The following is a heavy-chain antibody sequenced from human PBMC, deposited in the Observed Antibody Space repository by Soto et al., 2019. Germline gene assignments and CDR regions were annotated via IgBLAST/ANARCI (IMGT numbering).Heavy chain of an antibody. CDR1: GYTFTSYG. CDR3: ARDPPTDYLARGYYSHYGMDV. D-gene: IGHD3-10*01. V-gene: IGHV1-18*04. Sequence: ASVKVSCKASGYTFTSYGISWVRQAPGQGLEWMGWISAYNGNTNYAQKLQGRVTMTTDTSTSTAYMELRSLRSDDTAVYYCARDPPTDYLARGYYSHYGMDVWGQGTTVTVSS. J-gene: IGHJ6*02. CDR2: ISAYNGNT.